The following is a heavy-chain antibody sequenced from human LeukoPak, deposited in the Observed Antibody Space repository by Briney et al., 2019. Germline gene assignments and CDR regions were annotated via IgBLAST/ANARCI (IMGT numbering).Heavy chain of an antibody. J-gene: IGHJ4*02. Sequence: GRSMTPSSLAEGPASISFTMGWVRPTHRRGREWVGSISCLGTHTYYAGSVQGRFTISRDNSRNTLYLQMNSLGAADTAIYYCAKDHGVAVTGMFYWGQGTLGPVSS. CDR1: GPASISFT. V-gene: IGHV3-23*01. D-gene: IGHD6-19*01. CDR3: AKDHGVAVTGMFY. CDR2: ISCLGTHT.